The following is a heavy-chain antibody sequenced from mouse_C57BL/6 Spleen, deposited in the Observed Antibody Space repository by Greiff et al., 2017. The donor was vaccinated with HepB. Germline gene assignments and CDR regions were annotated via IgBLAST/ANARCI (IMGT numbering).Heavy chain of an antibody. D-gene: IGHD4-1*01. CDR3: ARVNWVYAMDY. Sequence: EVKLVESEGGLVQPGSSMKLSCTASGFTFSDYYMAWVRQVPEKGLEWVANINYDGSSTYYLDSLKSRFIISRDNAKNILYLQMSSLKSEDTATYYCARVNWVYAMDYWGQGTSVTVSS. CDR1: GFTFSDYY. J-gene: IGHJ4*01. V-gene: IGHV5-16*01. CDR2: INYDGSST.